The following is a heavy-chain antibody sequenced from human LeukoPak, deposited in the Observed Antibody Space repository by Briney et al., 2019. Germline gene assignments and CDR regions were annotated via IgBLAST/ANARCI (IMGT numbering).Heavy chain of an antibody. J-gene: IGHJ4*02. D-gene: IGHD6-19*01. CDR3: AKDRTVGIAVAGFFDY. Sequence: GGSLRLSCAASGFTFSSYGMHWVRQAPGKGLEWVAFIRYDGSNKYYADSVKGRFTISRDNSKNTLYLQTNSLRAEDTAVYYCAKDRTVGIAVAGFFDYWGQGTLVTVSS. CDR1: GFTFSSYG. V-gene: IGHV3-30*02. CDR2: IRYDGSNK.